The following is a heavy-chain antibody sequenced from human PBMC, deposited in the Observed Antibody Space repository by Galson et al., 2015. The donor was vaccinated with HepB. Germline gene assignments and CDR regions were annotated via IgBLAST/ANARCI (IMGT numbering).Heavy chain of an antibody. V-gene: IGHV3-7*03. D-gene: IGHD6-25*01. Sequence: SLRLSCAGSGFIFTNYWMSWVRQAPGQGLEWVANIKQDGSQKYYVDSVKGRFTISRDNAKNSLYLQMNSLRAEDTAVYYCARGIIGYPPLLYWGQGTLVTVSS. CDR1: GFIFTNYW. CDR3: ARGIIGYPPLLY. J-gene: IGHJ4*02. CDR2: IKQDGSQK.